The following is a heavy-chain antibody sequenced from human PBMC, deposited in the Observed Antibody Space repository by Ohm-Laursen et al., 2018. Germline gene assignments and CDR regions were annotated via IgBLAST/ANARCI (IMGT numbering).Heavy chain of an antibody. Sequence: SLRLSCAASGFTFSSYGMHWVRQAPGKGLGWVAVIWYDGSNKYYADSVKGRFTISRDNSKNTLYLQMNSLRAEDTAVYYCARDAGGIAAAESPWGQGTLVTVSS. CDR2: IWYDGSNK. CDR3: ARDAGGIAAAESP. D-gene: IGHD6-13*01. V-gene: IGHV3-33*08. CDR1: GFTFSSYG. J-gene: IGHJ5*02.